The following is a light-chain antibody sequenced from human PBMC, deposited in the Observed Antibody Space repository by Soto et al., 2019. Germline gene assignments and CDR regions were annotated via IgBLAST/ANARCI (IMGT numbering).Light chain of an antibody. CDR2: DAS. Sequence: DIQMTHSPPSLSASVGDRVTITCQSSEHINNYLNWYQQIPGKAPKLLIYDASNLAAGAPSRFSGSGSGTAFTFAISGLQPDDVATYYCQQYDSLPLTSGGGT. V-gene: IGKV1-33*01. J-gene: IGKJ4*01. CDR3: QQYDSLPLT. CDR1: EHINNY.